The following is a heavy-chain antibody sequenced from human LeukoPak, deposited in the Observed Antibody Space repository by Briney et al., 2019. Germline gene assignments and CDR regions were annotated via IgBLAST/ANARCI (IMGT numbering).Heavy chain of an antibody. CDR1: GFTFSSYA. V-gene: IGHV3-23*01. CDR3: AKVRRPYCSGGSCYGMDV. Sequence: GGSLRLSCAASGFTFSSYAMSWVCQAPGKGLEWVSAISGSGGSTYYADSVKGRFTISRDNSKNTLYLQMNSLRAEDTAVYYCAKVRRPYCSGGSCYGMDVWGKGTTVTVSS. J-gene: IGHJ6*04. CDR2: ISGSGGST. D-gene: IGHD2-15*01.